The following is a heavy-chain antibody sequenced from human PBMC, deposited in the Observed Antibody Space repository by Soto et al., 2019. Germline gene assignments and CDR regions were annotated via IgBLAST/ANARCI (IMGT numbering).Heavy chain of an antibody. CDR3: AKDLGYSSSWYGPHDAFDI. J-gene: IGHJ3*02. D-gene: IGHD6-13*01. Sequence: GGSLRLSCAASGFTLSSYAMSWVRQAPGKGPEWVSTLSNSGGTTYYPDSVKGRFTISRDSSKSTLYLEMNSLRAEDTAVYYCAKDLGYSSSWYGPHDAFDIWGQGTMVTVSS. V-gene: IGHV3-23*01. CDR1: GFTLSSYA. CDR2: LSNSGGTT.